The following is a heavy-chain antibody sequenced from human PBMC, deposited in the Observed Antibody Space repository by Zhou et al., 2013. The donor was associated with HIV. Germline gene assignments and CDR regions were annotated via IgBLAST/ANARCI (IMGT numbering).Heavy chain of an antibody. CDR3: ARDIPHRS. CDR2: INHSGSS. CDR1: GGSFSGYY. J-gene: IGHJ5*02. V-gene: IGHV4-34*01. Sequence: QVQLQQWGAGLLKPSETLSLTCAVYGGSFSGYYWSWIRQPPGKGLEWIGEINHSGSSNYNPSLKSRVTISVDTSKNQFSLKLTSVTAADTAVYYCARDIPHRSWGQGTLVTVSS.